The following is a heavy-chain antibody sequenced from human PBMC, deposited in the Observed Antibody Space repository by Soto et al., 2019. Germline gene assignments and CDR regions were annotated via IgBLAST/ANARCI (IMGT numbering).Heavy chain of an antibody. D-gene: IGHD6-19*01. Sequence: GGSLRLSCAASGFTFSSYVMSWVRQAPGKGLEWVSAISGSGGSTYYADSVKGRFTISRDNSKNTLYLQMNSLRAEDTAVYYCAKGWVDSSGWYEMYYYYYGMDVWGQGTTVTVSS. CDR2: ISGSGGST. CDR1: GFTFSSYV. J-gene: IGHJ6*02. V-gene: IGHV3-23*01. CDR3: AKGWVDSSGWYEMYYYYYGMDV.